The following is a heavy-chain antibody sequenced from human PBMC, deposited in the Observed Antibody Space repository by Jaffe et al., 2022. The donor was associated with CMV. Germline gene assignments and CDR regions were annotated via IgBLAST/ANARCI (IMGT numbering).Heavy chain of an antibody. CDR1: GFTFDDYA. Sequence: EVQLVESGGGLVQPGRSLRLSCAASGFTFDDYAMHWVRQAPGKGLEWVSGISWNSGSIGYADSVKGRFTISRDNAKNSLYLQMNSLRAEDTALYYCAKDISNCSGGSCYSGPYYYYGMDVWGQGTTVTVSS. J-gene: IGHJ6*02. V-gene: IGHV3-9*01. CDR2: ISWNSGSI. D-gene: IGHD2-15*01. CDR3: AKDISNCSGGSCYSGPYYYYGMDV.